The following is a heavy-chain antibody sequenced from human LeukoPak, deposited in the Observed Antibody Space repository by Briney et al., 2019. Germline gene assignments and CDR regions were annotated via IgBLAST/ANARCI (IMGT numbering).Heavy chain of an antibody. CDR1: GFTFSSYS. CDR3: ARDLGITGTDGGYYYGMDV. V-gene: IGHV3-21*01. CDR2: ISSSSSYI. Sequence: GGSLRLSCAASGFTFSSYSMNWVRQAPGKGLEWVPSISSSSSYIYYADSVKGRFTISRDNAKNSLYLQMNSLRAEDTAVYYCARDLGITGTDGGYYYGMDVWGQGTTVTVSS. J-gene: IGHJ6*02. D-gene: IGHD1-7*01.